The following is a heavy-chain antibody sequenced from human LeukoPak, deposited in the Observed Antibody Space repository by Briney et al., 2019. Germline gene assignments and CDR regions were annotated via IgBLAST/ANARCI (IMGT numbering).Heavy chain of an antibody. CDR2: ISGSGGST. CDR1: GFTFSSYA. J-gene: IGHJ4*02. CDR3: AKDPRRLLRFLEWSHYFDY. Sequence: PGGSLRLSCAASGFTFSSYAMSWVRQAPGKGLEWVSAISGSGGSTYYADSVKGRFTISRDNSKNTLYLQMNSLRAEDTAVYYCAKDPRRLLRFLEWSHYFDYWGQGTLVTVSS. V-gene: IGHV3-23*01. D-gene: IGHD3-3*01.